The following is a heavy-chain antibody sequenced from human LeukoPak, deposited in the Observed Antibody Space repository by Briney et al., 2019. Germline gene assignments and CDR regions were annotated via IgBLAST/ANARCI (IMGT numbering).Heavy chain of an antibody. J-gene: IGHJ4*02. D-gene: IGHD6-13*01. CDR2: ISAYNGST. CDR3: ARASSSYSTTWYGVY. V-gene: IGHV1-18*01. Sequence: ASVKVSCKASGYTFTSYGISWVRQAPGQGLEWMGWISAYNGSTNYAQNLQGRVTMTTDTSTSTAYMELRSLRSDDTAVYYCARASSSYSTTWYGVYWGQGTLVTVSS. CDR1: GYTFTSYG.